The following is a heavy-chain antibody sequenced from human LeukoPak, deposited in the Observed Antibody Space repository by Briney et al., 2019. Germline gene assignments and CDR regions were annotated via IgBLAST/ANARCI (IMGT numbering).Heavy chain of an antibody. V-gene: IGHV3-11*01. J-gene: IGHJ4*02. CDR1: GFTFSDYY. CDR2: ISSSGSTI. CDR3: AKASNYGSGSYYPRGVDY. D-gene: IGHD3-10*01. Sequence: GGSLRLSCAASGFTFSDYYMSWIRQAPGKGLEWVSYISSSGSTIYYADSVKGRFTISRDNSKNTLYLQMNSLRAEDTAVYYCAKASNYGSGSYYPRGVDYWGQGTLVTVSS.